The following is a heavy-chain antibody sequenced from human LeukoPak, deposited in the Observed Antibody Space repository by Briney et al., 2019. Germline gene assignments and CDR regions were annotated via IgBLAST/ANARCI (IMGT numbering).Heavy chain of an antibody. J-gene: IGHJ6*03. CDR3: ARDLSGSYSFTRRSYYMDV. Sequence: ASVKVSCKASGYTFTSYGISWVRQAPGQGLEWMGWISAYNGNTNYAQKLQGRVTMTTDTSTSTAYMELRSLRSDDTAVYYCARDLSGSYSFTRRSYYMDVWGKGTTVTISS. CDR2: ISAYNGNT. CDR1: GYTFTSYG. D-gene: IGHD1-26*01. V-gene: IGHV1-18*01.